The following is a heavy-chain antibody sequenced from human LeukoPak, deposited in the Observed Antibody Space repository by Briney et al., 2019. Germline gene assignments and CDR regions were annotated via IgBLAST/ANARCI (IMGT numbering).Heavy chain of an antibody. CDR1: GGSISSSNW. D-gene: IGHD3-22*01. Sequence: SETLSLTCAVSGGSISSSNWWSWVRQPPGKALEWIGNIFYSGSTYYSPSLKSRVTISLDTSRNQFSLKLNSVTAADTAVYYCAKSNGYGLIDIWGQGTMVTVSS. V-gene: IGHV4-4*02. J-gene: IGHJ3*02. CDR2: IFYSGST. CDR3: AKSNGYGLIDI.